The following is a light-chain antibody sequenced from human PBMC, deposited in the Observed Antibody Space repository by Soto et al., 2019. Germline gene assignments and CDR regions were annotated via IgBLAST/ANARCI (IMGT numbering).Light chain of an antibody. Sequence: DIVFTQSPGTLSLSPGERATLFCRAAQSVGTRLACYQHKTGQAPRLLISGASSRATGIPDRCTGSRSETSLTLTISRLETEDFALYYCQHYQSGHPITFGQGTRLEI. CDR1: QSVGTR. J-gene: IGKJ5*01. CDR3: QHYQSGHPIT. CDR2: GAS. V-gene: IGKV3-20*01.